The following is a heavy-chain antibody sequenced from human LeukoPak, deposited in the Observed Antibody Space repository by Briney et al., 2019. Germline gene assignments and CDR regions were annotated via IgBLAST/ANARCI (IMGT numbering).Heavy chain of an antibody. CDR2: INPSNGDT. Sequence: ASVKVSCKASGYTFSGYYIHWVRQAPGQGLEWMAWINPSNGDTNYAQKFQGRVTMTRDTSISTAYMELTRLISDDTAVYYCARVGSSGWYVHPALDYWGQGTLVTVSS. CDR1: GYTFSGYY. V-gene: IGHV1-2*02. CDR3: ARVGSSGWYVHPALDY. J-gene: IGHJ4*02. D-gene: IGHD6-19*01.